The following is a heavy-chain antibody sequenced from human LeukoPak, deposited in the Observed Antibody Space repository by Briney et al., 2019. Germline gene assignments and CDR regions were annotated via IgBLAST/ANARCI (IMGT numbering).Heavy chain of an antibody. CDR2: MNPNSGNT. CDR3: ARGPYYYGSGSYYY. Sequence: ASVKVSCKASGYTFTSYDINWVRQATGQGLERMGWMNPNSGNTGYAQKFQGRVTMTRNTSISTAYMELSSLRSEDTAVYYCARGPYYYGSGSYYYWGQGTLVTVSS. J-gene: IGHJ4*02. D-gene: IGHD3-10*01. CDR1: GYTFTSYD. V-gene: IGHV1-8*01.